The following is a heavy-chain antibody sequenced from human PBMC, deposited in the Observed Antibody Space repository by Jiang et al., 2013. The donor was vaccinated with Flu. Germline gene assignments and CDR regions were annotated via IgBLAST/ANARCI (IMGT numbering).Heavy chain of an antibody. V-gene: IGHV4-39*01. CDR2: IYYSGST. D-gene: IGHD3-10*01. CDR3: ASIRGSGSYLGYYYYYYGMDV. Sequence: EWIGSIYYSGSTYYNPSLKSRVTISVDTSKNQFSLKLSSVTAADTAVYYCASIRGSGSYLGYYYYYYGMDVWGQGTTVTVSS. J-gene: IGHJ6*02.